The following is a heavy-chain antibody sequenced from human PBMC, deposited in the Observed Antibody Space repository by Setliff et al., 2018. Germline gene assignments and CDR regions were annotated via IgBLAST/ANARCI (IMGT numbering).Heavy chain of an antibody. D-gene: IGHD2-21*02. CDR3: ARDLGHGGDSDY. Sequence: SATLSLTCAVYGGSFSGYYWSWIRQPPGKRLEWIGEIIHSGSTNYNPSLKSRVTISMDTSKNQFSLKLNSVTATDTAVYYCARDLGHGGDSDYWGQGILVTVSS. CDR1: GGSFSGYY. J-gene: IGHJ4*02. CDR2: IIHSGST. V-gene: IGHV4-34*12.